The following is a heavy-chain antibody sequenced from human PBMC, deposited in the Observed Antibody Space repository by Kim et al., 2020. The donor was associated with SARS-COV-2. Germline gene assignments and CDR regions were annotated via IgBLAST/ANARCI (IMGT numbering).Heavy chain of an antibody. J-gene: IGHJ6*02. CDR2: IREGGSLT. CDR3: AKDSGRGGEDA. CDR1: GFSFSSFT. D-gene: IGHD3-16*01. V-gene: IGHV3-23*01. Sequence: GGSLRLSCAASGFSFSSFTMNWVRQAPGKGLEWVSSIREGGSLTYYVDSVKGRFIISRDNSKDTLYLQMNSLRDDDTAIYYCAKDSGRGGEDARGQGT.